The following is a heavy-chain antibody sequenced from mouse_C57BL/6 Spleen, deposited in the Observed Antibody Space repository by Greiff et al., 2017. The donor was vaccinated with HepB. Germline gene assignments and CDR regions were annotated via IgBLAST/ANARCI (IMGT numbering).Heavy chain of an antibody. J-gene: IGHJ2*01. V-gene: IGHV14-4*01. D-gene: IGHD4-1*01. CDR2: IDPENGDT. CDR1: GFNIKDDY. CDR3: TTKVGRGDY. Sequence: EVKVEESGAELVRPGASVKLSCTASGFNIKDDYMHWVKQRPEQGLEWIGWIDPENGDTEYASKFQGKATITADTSSNTAYLQLSSLTSEDTAVYYCTTKVGRGDYWGQGTTLTVSS.